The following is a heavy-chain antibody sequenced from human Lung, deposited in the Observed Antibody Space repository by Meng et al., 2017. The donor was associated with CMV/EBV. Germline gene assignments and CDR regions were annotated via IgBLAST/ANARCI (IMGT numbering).Heavy chain of an antibody. J-gene: IGHJ6*02. CDR2: IKSKTDGGTT. V-gene: IGHV3-15*01. CDR3: TTVLGTSYPYGMDV. Sequence: GESLKISCAASGFTFSNAWMSWVRQAPGKGLEWVGRIKSKTDGGTTDYAAPVKDRFTISRDDSKNTLYLQMNSLKTEDTAVYYCTTVLGTSYPYGMDVWGQGTTVTVSS. CDR1: GFTFSNAW. D-gene: IGHD1-26*01.